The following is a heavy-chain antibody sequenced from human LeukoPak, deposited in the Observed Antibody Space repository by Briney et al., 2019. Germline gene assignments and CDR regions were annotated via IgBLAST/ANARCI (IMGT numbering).Heavy chain of an antibody. V-gene: IGHV1-2*02. J-gene: IGHJ6*03. CDR1: GYTFIDYY. CDR2: INPNSGDT. CDR3: ARRVVVAASQYYYYMDV. D-gene: IGHD2-15*01. Sequence: ASVKVSCKASGYTFIDYYIHWVRQAPGQGLEWMGWINPNSGDTKYVQEFQGRVTMTRDTSIRTAYMELTRLTSDDTAVYYCARRVVVAASQYYYYMDVWGKGITVTVSS.